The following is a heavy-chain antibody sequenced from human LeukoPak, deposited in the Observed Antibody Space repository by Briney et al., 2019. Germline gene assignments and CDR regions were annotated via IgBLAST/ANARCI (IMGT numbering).Heavy chain of an antibody. CDR3: ARGDWNYDY. Sequence: GGSLRLSCATSGFTFSSYAMSWVRQAPGKGLEWVSGIGASGGSTYYADSVKGRFTISRDNAKNSLYLQMNSLRAEDTAVYYCARGDWNYDYWGQGTLVTVSS. J-gene: IGHJ4*02. D-gene: IGHD1-7*01. CDR1: GFTFSSYA. V-gene: IGHV3-23*01. CDR2: IGASGGST.